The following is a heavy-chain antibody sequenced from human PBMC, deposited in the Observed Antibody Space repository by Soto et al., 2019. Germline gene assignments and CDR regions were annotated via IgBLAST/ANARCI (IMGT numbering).Heavy chain of an antibody. D-gene: IGHD5-18*01. J-gene: IGHJ4*02. Sequence: SETLCLTWGVVGGSCGGYDGSWIRQPPGKGLEWIGEINHSGSTNYNPSLKSRVTISVDTSKNQFSLKLSSVTAADTAVYYCARGLSSDMVTPAFDYWGQATLVTSPQ. CDR2: INHSGST. CDR1: GGSCGGYD. V-gene: IGHV4-34*01. CDR3: ARGLSSDMVTPAFDY.